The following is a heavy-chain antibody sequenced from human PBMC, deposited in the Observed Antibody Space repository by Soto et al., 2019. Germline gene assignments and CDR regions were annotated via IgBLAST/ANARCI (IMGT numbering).Heavy chain of an antibody. D-gene: IGHD4-17*01. CDR2: IYQTGTT. Sequence: QLQLQESGPGLVKPSETLFLSCTVSGDSITSSSSFWGWIRQPPGKGMEWMGTIYQTGTTYNNPSLKSRVTFSVDTSKNQFSLRLRSVTAADTAVYYCARTYGDDGAYWGQGTMVTVSS. CDR1: GDSITSSSSF. J-gene: IGHJ4*02. V-gene: IGHV4-39*01. CDR3: ARTYGDDGAY.